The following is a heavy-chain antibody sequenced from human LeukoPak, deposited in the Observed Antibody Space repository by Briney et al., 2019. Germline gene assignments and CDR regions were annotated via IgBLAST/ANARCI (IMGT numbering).Heavy chain of an antibody. CDR1: GGSFSGYY. V-gene: IGHV4-34*01. CDR3: ARRAYYYYGMDV. Sequence: SETLSLTCAVYGGSFSGYYWSWIRQPPGKGLEWIGEINHSGSTNYNPSLKSRVTISVDTSKNQFSLKLSSVTAADTAVYYCARRAYYYYGMDVWGQGTTVTVSS. J-gene: IGHJ6*02. CDR2: INHSGST.